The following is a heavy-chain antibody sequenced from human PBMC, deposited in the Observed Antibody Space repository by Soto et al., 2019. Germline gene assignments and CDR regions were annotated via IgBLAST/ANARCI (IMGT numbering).Heavy chain of an antibody. J-gene: IGHJ6*02. CDR3: ARAEPTVTTLYYYGMDV. D-gene: IGHD4-4*01. V-gene: IGHV1-18*04. CDR2: ISAYNGNT. Sequence: ASVKVSCKASGYTFTSYGISWVRRAPGQGLEWMAWISAYNGNTNYAQKLQGRVTMTTDTFTSTAYMELRSLRSDDTAVYYCARAEPTVTTLYYYGMDVWGQGTTVTVSS. CDR1: GYTFTSYG.